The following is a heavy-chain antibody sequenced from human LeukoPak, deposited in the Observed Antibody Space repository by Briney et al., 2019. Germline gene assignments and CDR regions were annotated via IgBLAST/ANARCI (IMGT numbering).Heavy chain of an antibody. V-gene: IGHV3-21*01. J-gene: IGHJ6*02. Sequence: GGSLRLSCAASGFTFSSYSMNWVRQAPGKGLEWVSSISSSSSYIYYADSVKGRFTISRDSAKNSLYLQMNSLRAEDTAVYYCARDSSGWSPDYYYYGMDVWGQGTTVTVSS. CDR2: ISSSSSYI. CDR1: GFTFSSYS. CDR3: ARDSSGWSPDYYYYGMDV. D-gene: IGHD6-19*01.